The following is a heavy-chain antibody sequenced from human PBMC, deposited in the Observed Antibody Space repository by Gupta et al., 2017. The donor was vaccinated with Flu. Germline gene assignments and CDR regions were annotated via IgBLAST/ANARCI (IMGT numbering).Heavy chain of an antibody. CDR3: ARHFRSGSAGGFDY. J-gene: IGHJ4*02. V-gene: IGHV4-59*08. CDR2: IYYSGST. D-gene: IGHD3-3*01. Sequence: QVQLQESGPGLVKPSETLSLTCTVSGGSISSYYWSWIRQPPGKGLEWIGYIYYSGSTNYNPSLKSRVTISVDTSKNQFSLKLSSVTAADTAVYYCARHFRSGSAGGFDYWGQGTLVTVSS. CDR1: GGSISSYY.